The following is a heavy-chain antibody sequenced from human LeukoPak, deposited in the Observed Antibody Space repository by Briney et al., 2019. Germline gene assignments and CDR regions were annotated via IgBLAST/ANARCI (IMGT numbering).Heavy chain of an antibody. Sequence: PGGSLRLSCAASGFTFSSYAMSWVRQAPGKGLEWVSAISGSGGSTYYADSVKGRFTISRDNSKNTLYLQMNSLRAEDTAVYYCAKDTEYSGSFWRWAGFDYWGQGTLVTVSS. CDR3: AKDTEYSGSFWRWAGFDY. CDR1: GFTFSSYA. CDR2: ISGSGGST. J-gene: IGHJ4*02. D-gene: IGHD1-26*01. V-gene: IGHV3-23*01.